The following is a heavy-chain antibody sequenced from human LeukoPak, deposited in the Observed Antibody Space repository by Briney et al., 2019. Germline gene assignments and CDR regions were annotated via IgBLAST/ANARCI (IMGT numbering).Heavy chain of an antibody. CDR2: IRYDGSNK. J-gene: IGHJ6*03. Sequence: GGSLRLSCAASGFTFSSYAMHWVRQAPGKGLEWVAFIRYDGSNKSYADSVKGRFTISRDNSKNTVYLQMNSLRAEDTAVYYCAKDSSVGYSDWLAPGGDPYYMDVWGKGTTVT. CDR1: GFTFSSYA. D-gene: IGHD3-9*01. V-gene: IGHV3-30*02. CDR3: AKDSSVGYSDWLAPGGDPYYMDV.